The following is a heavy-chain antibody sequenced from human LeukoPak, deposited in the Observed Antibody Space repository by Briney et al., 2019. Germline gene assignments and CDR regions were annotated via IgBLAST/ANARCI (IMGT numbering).Heavy chain of an antibody. CDR2: ISSNGGST. CDR3: ARVGSSGWLDY. V-gene: IGHV3-64*01. D-gene: IGHD6-19*01. Sequence: GGSLRLSCAASGFTFSSYAMHWVRQAPGKGLEYVSAISSNGGSTYYANSVKGRITISRDNSKNTLYLQMGSLRAEDMAVYYCARVGSSGWLDYWGQGTLVTVSS. CDR1: GFTFSSYA. J-gene: IGHJ4*02.